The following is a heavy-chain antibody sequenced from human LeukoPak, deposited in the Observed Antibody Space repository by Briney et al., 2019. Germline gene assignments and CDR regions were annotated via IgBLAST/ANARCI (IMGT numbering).Heavy chain of an antibody. CDR3: AKVRASWTYYYDSSGYLH. D-gene: IGHD3-22*01. CDR2: IRSTANGYAT. V-gene: IGHV3-73*01. J-gene: IGHJ4*02. Sequence: GGSLRLSCAASGFTFSGSALHWVRQASGKGLEWVGRIRSTANGYATAYAASVKGRFTISRDDSKNTAYLQMNSLRAEDTAVYYCAKVRASWTYYYDSSGYLHWGQGTLVTVSS. CDR1: GFTFSGSA.